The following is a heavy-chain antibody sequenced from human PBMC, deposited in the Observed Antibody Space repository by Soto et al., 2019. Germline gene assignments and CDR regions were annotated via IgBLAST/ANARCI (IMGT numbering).Heavy chain of an antibody. CDR1: GGSISSSSYY. Sequence: SETLSLTCTVSGGSISSSSYYWGCIRQPPGKGLEWIGSIYYSGSTYYNPSLKSRVTISVDTSKNQFSLKLSSVTAADTAVYYCARAGRLAVAGTFFVDAFDIWGQGTMVTVSS. V-gene: IGHV4-39*07. CDR3: ARAGRLAVAGTFFVDAFDI. D-gene: IGHD6-19*01. J-gene: IGHJ3*02. CDR2: IYYSGST.